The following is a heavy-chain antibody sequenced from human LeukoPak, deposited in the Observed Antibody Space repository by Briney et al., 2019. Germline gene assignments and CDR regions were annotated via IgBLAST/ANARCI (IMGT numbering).Heavy chain of an antibody. J-gene: IGHJ4*02. CDR3: ARLEYYFDY. V-gene: IGHV3-7*01. Sequence: GGSLRLSCAASGFIFSSYWMSWVRQAPGKGLEWVANIKQDGSEKYYVDSVKGRFTISRDNAKNSLYLQMNSLRAEDTAVYYCARLEYYFDYWGQGTLVTVSS. CDR1: GFIFSSYW. D-gene: IGHD5-24*01. CDR2: IKQDGSEK.